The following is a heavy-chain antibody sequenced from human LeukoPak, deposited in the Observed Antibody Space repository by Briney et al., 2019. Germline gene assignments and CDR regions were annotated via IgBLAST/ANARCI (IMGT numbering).Heavy chain of an antibody. CDR1: GGSISSSSYY. Sequence: SGTLSLTCTVSGGSISSSSYYWGWIRQPPGKGLEWIGSIYYSGSTYYNPSLKSRVTISVDTSKNQFSLKLSSVTAADTAVYYCARGLAARRRGYFDYWGQGTLVTVSS. J-gene: IGHJ4*02. V-gene: IGHV4-39*01. CDR3: ARGLAARRRGYFDY. CDR2: IYYSGST. D-gene: IGHD6-6*01.